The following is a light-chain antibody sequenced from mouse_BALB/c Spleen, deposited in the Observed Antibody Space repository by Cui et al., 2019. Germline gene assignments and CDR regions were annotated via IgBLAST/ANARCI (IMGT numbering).Light chain of an antibody. J-gene: IGKJ5*01. CDR1: QSVNND. V-gene: IGKV6-32*01. CDR3: QQDYSCPLT. Sequence: RIVMTPTLKYLLVSAGDRVTITCKTSQSVNNDVAWYQQKPGQSPKLLIYYASNRYTGVPDRFTGSGYGTDFTFTISTVQAEDLAVYFCQQDYSCPLTFGAGTKLELK. CDR2: YAS.